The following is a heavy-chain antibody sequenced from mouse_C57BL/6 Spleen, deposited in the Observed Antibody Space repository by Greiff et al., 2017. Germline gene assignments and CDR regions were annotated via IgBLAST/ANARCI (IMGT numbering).Heavy chain of an antibody. CDR1: GYTFTDYY. V-gene: IGHV1-26*01. CDR2: INPNNGGT. CDR3: ARWPKRTGAMDY. J-gene: IGHJ4*01. Sequence: EVKLQQSGPELVKPGASVKISCKASGYTFTDYYMNWVKQSHGKSLEWIGDINPNNGGTSYNQKFKGKATLTVDKSSSTAYMELRSLTSEDSAVYYCARWPKRTGAMDYWGQGTSVTVSS.